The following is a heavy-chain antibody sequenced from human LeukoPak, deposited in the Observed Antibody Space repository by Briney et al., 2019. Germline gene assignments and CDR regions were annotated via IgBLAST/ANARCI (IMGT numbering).Heavy chain of an antibody. Sequence: GGSLRLSCAASGFTFSNYWMHWVRQAPGEGLVWVSRINTDGSNTNYADSVKGRFTISRDNAKNTLYLQMSSLRVEDTAVYYCARSPNCGGDCSWGQGTLVTVSA. CDR1: GFTFSNYW. CDR2: INTDGSNT. J-gene: IGHJ5*02. V-gene: IGHV3-74*01. D-gene: IGHD2-21*02. CDR3: ARSPNCGGDCS.